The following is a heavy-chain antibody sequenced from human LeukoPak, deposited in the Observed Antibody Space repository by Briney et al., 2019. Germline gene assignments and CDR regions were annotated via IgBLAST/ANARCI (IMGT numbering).Heavy chain of an antibody. Sequence: GRSLRLSCAASGFTFSSYAMHWVRQAPGKGLEWVAVISYDGNNKYYADSVKGRFTISRDNSRNTLYLQMNSLRAEDTAVYYCARGSYSYGSLADYWGQGTLVAVSS. J-gene: IGHJ4*02. CDR3: ARGSYSYGSLADY. D-gene: IGHD5-18*01. CDR2: ISYDGNNK. V-gene: IGHV3-30*04. CDR1: GFTFSSYA.